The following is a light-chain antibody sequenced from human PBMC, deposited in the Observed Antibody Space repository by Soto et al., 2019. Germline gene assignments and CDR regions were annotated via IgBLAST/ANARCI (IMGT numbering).Light chain of an antibody. J-gene: IGLJ1*01. CDR3: AAWDDSLNGRV. CDR1: NSNIGSNT. CDR2: YDN. V-gene: IGLV1-44*01. Sequence: QSVLTQPPSASGTHGQRVTISCSGSNSNIGSNTVNWYQQLPGTAPKLLIYYDNLRPSGVLDRISGSKSGTSASLAISGLQSDDEADYYCAAWDDSLNGRVFGTGTKLTVL.